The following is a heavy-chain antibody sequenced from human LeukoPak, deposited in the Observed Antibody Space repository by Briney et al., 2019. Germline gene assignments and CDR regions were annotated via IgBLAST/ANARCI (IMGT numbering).Heavy chain of an antibody. CDR1: GSAFSRSW. J-gene: IGHJ6*01. D-gene: IGHD1-26*01. CDR2: INNDATRT. Sequence: WGSLRLSCAASGSAFSRSWIHWVRQAPGKGLVWVSHINNDATRTTYADPVRGRFTISRDNAKNTVSLQMNSLRAEDTAVYYCASDGAYAMAVWRQGCAVTVSS. V-gene: IGHV3-74*03. CDR3: ASDGAYAMAV.